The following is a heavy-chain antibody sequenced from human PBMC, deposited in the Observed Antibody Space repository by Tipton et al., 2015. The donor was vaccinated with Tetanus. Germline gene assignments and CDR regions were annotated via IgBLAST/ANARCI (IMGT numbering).Heavy chain of an antibody. J-gene: IGHJ4*02. Sequence: LRLSCAVYGGSFSGYYWSWIRQPPGKGLEWIGEINHSGSTNYNPSLKSRVTISVDTSKNQFSLKLSSVTAADTAVYYCARGQWLVDYWGQGTLVTVSS. V-gene: IGHV4-34*01. CDR1: GGSFSGYY. D-gene: IGHD6-19*01. CDR2: INHSGST. CDR3: ARGQWLVDY.